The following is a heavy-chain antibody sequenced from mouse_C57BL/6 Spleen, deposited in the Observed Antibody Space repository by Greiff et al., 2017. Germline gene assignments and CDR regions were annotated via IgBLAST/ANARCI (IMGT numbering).Heavy chain of an antibody. CDR2: INPSTGGT. CDR1: GYSFTGYY. V-gene: IGHV1-42*01. D-gene: IGHD2-3*01. CDR3: ARDDGYFDY. J-gene: IGHJ2*01. Sequence: VQLQQSGPELVKPGASVKISCKASGYSFTGYYMNWVKQSPEKSLEWIGEINPSTGGTTYNQKFKAKATLTVDNSSSTAYMQLKSLTSEDSAVDYCARDDGYFDYWGQGTTLTVSS.